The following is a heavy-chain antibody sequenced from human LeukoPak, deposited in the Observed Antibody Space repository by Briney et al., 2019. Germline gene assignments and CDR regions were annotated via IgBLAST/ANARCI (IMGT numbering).Heavy chain of an antibody. CDR2: INQDGTEK. D-gene: IGHD3-10*01. Sequence: GGTLRLSCAASGFTFRSYGMSWVRQAPGKGLEWVANINQDGTEKYYVDSVKGRFTISRDNAKNSLDLQMNSLRVEDTAVYYCAKVAKYYYGSETYYFFEHWGQGTPVTASS. J-gene: IGHJ4*02. CDR3: AKVAKYYYGSETYYFFEH. CDR1: GFTFRSYG. V-gene: IGHV3-7*01.